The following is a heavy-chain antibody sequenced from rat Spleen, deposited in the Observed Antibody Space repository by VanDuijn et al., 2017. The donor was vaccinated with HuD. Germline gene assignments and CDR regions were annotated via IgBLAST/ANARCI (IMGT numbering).Heavy chain of an antibody. CDR1: GFNFNDYW. V-gene: IGHV4-2*01. D-gene: IGHD1-4*01. CDR2: INKDSSEK. CDR3: VTEPGYNSYFDY. J-gene: IGHJ2*01. Sequence: EVKLVESGGGLVQPGRSLKLSCAASGFNFNDYWMGWVRQAPGKGLEWIGEINKDSSEKKYVPSLKDKFTISRDNVQNTLYLQMNKLGSEDTAMYYCVTEPGYNSYFDYWGQGVMVTVSS.